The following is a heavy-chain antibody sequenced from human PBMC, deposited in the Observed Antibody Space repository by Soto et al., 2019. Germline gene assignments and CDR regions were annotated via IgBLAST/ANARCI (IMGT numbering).Heavy chain of an antibody. D-gene: IGHD3-22*01. Sequence: GGSLRLSCVASGFTFSAYYVDWVRQAPGKGLEWVGRIRNKANSYTTEYAASVKGRFTFSRDDSENSVSLQMNSLKAEDTAVYSCAAVSLYYNGSGYYPQYWGQGTLVTVSS. J-gene: IGHJ4*02. CDR2: IRNKANSYTT. CDR1: GFTFSAYY. CDR3: AAVSLYYNGSGYYPQY. V-gene: IGHV3-72*01.